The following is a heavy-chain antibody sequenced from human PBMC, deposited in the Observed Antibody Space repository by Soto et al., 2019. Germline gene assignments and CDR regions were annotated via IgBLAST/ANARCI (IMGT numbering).Heavy chain of an antibody. CDR2: INHSGST. CDR3: ARGLELGIYYYYYGMDV. D-gene: IGHD7-27*01. Sequence: SEILSLTCAVYGGSFSGYYWSWIRQPPGKGLEWIGEINHSGSTNYNPSLKSRVTISVDTSKNQFSLKLSSVTAADTAVYYCARGLELGIYYYYYGMDVWGQGTTVTVSS. V-gene: IGHV4-34*01. CDR1: GGSFSGYY. J-gene: IGHJ6*02.